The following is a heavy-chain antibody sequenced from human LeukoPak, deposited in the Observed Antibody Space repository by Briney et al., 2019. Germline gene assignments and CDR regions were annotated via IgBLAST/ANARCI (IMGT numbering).Heavy chain of an antibody. D-gene: IGHD1-26*01. J-gene: IGHJ4*02. V-gene: IGHV3-20*04. CDR2: INWIGGSI. Sequence: GGTLSLSCAASGFTFDNYGVTWVRQAPGKGVGWGSGINWIGGSIGYADSVGARFPGSRANSKNTRCRERNSLTAEDTAVYYCAKDGGSLTYYFAYWGQGTLVTASS. CDR3: AKDGGSLTYYFAY. CDR1: GFTFDNYG.